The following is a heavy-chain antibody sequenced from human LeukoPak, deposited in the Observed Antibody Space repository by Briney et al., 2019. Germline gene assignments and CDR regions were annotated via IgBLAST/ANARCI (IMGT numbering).Heavy chain of an antibody. V-gene: IGHV1-18*01. CDR1: GYTLSEYG. CDR3: ARDCSNGVCYPRDF. Sequence: ASVRVSCKASGYTLSEYGISWLRQAPGQGLEWVGWITTYNGDKKCSEKFQGRVTMTTDTSTGTYYMEIRSLRSDDTAIYYCARDCSNGVCYPRDFWGPGTRVTV. J-gene: IGHJ4*02. D-gene: IGHD2-8*01. CDR2: ITTYNGDK.